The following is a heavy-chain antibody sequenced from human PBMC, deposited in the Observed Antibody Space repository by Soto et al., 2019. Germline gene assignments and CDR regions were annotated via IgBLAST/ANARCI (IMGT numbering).Heavy chain of an antibody. Sequence: QVQLVQSEAEVKKPGASVKVSCKASGYTFTNYGISWVRQAPGQGLEWMGWISAYNGNTDYAQKLQGRVTMTTDTSTSTGYMELRSLRSDDTAVYYCARVGAYCVSTSCHDYWGQGTLVTVSS. CDR1: GYTFTNYG. J-gene: IGHJ4*02. CDR2: ISAYNGNT. V-gene: IGHV1-18*01. CDR3: ARVGAYCVSTSCHDY. D-gene: IGHD2-2*01.